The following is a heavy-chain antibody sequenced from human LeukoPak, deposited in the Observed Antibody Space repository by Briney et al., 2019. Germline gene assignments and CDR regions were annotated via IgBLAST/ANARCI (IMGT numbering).Heavy chain of an antibody. CDR2: INAGNGNT. CDR3: AREDWQQLVRRSYYFDY. J-gene: IGHJ4*02. Sequence: VASVKVSCKASGYTFTSYAMHWVRQAPGQRLEWMGWINAGNGNTKYSQKFQGRVTITRDTSASTAYMELSSLRSEDTAVYYCAREDWQQLVRRSYYFDYWGQGTLVTVSS. CDR1: GYTFTSYA. D-gene: IGHD6-13*01. V-gene: IGHV1-3*01.